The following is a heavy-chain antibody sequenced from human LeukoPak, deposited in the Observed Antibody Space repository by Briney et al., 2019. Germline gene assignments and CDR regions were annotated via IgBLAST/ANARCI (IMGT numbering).Heavy chain of an antibody. J-gene: IGHJ4*02. CDR3: ARWGLGLTYFDY. CDR1: GGSISSGAYY. V-gene: IGHV4-31*03. Sequence: SETLSLTCTVSGGSISSGAYYWTWIRQHPGKGLEWIGYIYYSGNAYYNPSLKSRIPISVDTSKNQFSLKLSSVTAADTAVYYCARWGLGLTYFDYWGQGILVTVSS. D-gene: IGHD7-27*01. CDR2: IYYSGNA.